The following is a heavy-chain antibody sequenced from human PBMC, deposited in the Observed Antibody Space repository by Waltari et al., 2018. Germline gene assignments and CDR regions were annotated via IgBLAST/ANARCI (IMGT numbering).Heavy chain of an antibody. J-gene: IGHJ3*01. Sequence: EVQLVESGGGLVKPGGSLRPSSAAPGFNFNTFTMNWVRQAPGKGLEWFSYITSGSTYIYYADSVKGRFTTSRDNAENSLYLQMNSLRAEDTAVYFCVRLLGGSSWPYAFDVWGQGALVTVSS. CDR3: VRLLGGSSWPYAFDV. CDR2: ITSGSTYI. D-gene: IGHD3-16*01. V-gene: IGHV3-21*01. CDR1: GFNFNTFT.